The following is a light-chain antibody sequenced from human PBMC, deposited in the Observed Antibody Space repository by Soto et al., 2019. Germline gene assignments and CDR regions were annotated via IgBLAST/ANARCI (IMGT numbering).Light chain of an antibody. J-gene: IGLJ2*01. CDR2: GVS. V-gene: IGLV2-14*03. Sequence: QSALTQPASLSGSPGQWITISCTGTSSDIGGYNYVSWYQQHPGKAPELMIYGVSNRPSGVSNRFSGSKSGNTASLSISGLQAEDEADYYCSSYTSSSTLGVFGGGTKLTVL. CDR3: SSYTSSSTLGV. CDR1: SSDIGGYNY.